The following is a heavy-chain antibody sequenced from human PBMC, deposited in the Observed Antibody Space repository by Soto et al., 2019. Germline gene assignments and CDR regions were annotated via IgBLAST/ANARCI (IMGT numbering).Heavy chain of an antibody. CDR2: IKQGGSEK. V-gene: IGHV3-7*01. CDR3: ARDPNIVLVPAALRSYYYYYGMDV. J-gene: IGHJ6*02. D-gene: IGHD2-2*01. CDR1: GFTFSSYW. Sequence: WGSLRLSCAASGFTFSSYWVSWVRQAPGKGLEWVANIKQGGSEKYYVDSVKGRFTISRDNAKNSLYLQMNSLRAEDTAVYYCARDPNIVLVPAALRSYYYYYGMDVWGQGTTVTVYS.